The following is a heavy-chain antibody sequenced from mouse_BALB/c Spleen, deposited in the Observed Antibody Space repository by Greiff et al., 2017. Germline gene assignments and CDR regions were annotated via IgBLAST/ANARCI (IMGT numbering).Heavy chain of an antibody. CDR3: ARRTATYDGSYFDY. CDR1: GFAFSSYD. Sequence: EVMLVESGGGLVKPGGSLKLSCAASGFAFSSYDMSWVRQTPEKRLEWVAYISSGGGSTYYPDTVKGRFTISRDNAKNTLYLQMSSLKSEDTAMFYCARRTATYDGSYFDYWGQGTTLTVSS. D-gene: IGHD2-3*01. CDR2: ISSGGGST. V-gene: IGHV5-12-1*01. J-gene: IGHJ2*01.